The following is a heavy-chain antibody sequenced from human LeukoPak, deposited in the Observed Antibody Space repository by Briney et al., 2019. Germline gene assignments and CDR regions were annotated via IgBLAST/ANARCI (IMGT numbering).Heavy chain of an antibody. CDR2: ISGSGGST. V-gene: IGHV3-23*01. Sequence: PGGSLRLSCAASGFTFSSYAMSWVRQAPGKGLEWVSGISGSGGSTYYADSVKGRFTISRDNSKNTLYLQMNSLRAEDTAVYYCTPRGVITDFDYWGQGTPVTVSS. CDR3: TPRGVITDFDY. CDR1: GFTFSSYA. J-gene: IGHJ4*02. D-gene: IGHD3-10*01.